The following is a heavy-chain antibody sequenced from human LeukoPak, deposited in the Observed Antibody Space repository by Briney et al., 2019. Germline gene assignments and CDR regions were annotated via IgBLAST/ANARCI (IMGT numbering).Heavy chain of an antibody. D-gene: IGHD6-19*01. Sequence: SETLSLTCTVSGGSISSGSYYWSWIRQPAGKGLEWIGRIYTSGSTNYNPSLKSRVTISVDTSKNQFSLKLSSVTAAGTAVYYCARGSVAGDYWGRGTLVTVSS. V-gene: IGHV4-61*02. CDR3: ARGSVAGDY. CDR2: IYTSGST. CDR1: GGSISSGSYY. J-gene: IGHJ4*02.